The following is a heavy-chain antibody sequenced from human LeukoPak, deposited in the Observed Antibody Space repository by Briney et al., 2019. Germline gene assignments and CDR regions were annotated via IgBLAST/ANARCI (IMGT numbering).Heavy chain of an antibody. CDR3: ARGKTYYYDSSGQGPLYYFDY. J-gene: IGHJ4*02. CDR1: GFTFTNYW. V-gene: IGHV3-74*01. Sequence: GGSLRLSCAASGFTFTNYWMHWVRQAPGMGLVWVSRLPPDELDIIYADSVKGRFTISRDNSKNTLYLQMNSLRAEDTAVYYCARGKTYYYDSSGQGPLYYFDYWGQGTLVTVSS. D-gene: IGHD3-22*01. CDR2: LPPDELDI.